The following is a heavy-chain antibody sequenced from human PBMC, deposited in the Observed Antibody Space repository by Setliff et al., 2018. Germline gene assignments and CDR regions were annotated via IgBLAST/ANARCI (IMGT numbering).Heavy chain of an antibody. CDR3: ARTGTYRYFDY. D-gene: IGHD1-26*01. CDR2: IYYSGST. V-gene: IGHV4-39*01. CDR1: GGSMSSSGYY. J-gene: IGHJ4*02. Sequence: SETLSLTCTVFGGSMSSSGYYWAWIRQSPGKGLEWIGSIYYSGSTYYNASLKSRVTISVDTSKNQFSLRLNSVTAADTAVYYCARTGTYRYFDYWSQGTLVTVSS.